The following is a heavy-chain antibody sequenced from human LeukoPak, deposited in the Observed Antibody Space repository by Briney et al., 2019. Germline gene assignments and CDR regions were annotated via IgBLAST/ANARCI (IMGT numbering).Heavy chain of an antibody. V-gene: IGHV3-30-3*01. Sequence: GRSLRLSCAASGFPFSSYAMRWVRQAPGKGLEWVAVISYDGSNKYYADSVKGRFTTSRDNSKNTLYLQMNSLRAEDTAVYYCARDVVGGAFDIWGQGTMVTVSS. CDR1: GFPFSSYA. D-gene: IGHD1-26*01. J-gene: IGHJ3*02. CDR2: ISYDGSNK. CDR3: ARDVVGGAFDI.